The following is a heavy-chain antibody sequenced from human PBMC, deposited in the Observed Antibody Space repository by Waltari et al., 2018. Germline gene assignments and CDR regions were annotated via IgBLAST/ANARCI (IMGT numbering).Heavy chain of an antibody. CDR1: GFTFTDPY. J-gene: IGHJ5*01. V-gene: IGHV3-72*01. Sequence: EVQLVESGGGLVQPGGSLRLSCVGSGFTFTDPYMGWSRQAPGKGLGGVSRTKNRGNSQITDYAASVKGRFIGSRDDSKNSLYLQMNNLQTEDTAVYYCARDTATALDSWGQGTLVIVSS. CDR2: TKNRGNSQIT. CDR3: ARDTATALDS. D-gene: IGHD1-1*01.